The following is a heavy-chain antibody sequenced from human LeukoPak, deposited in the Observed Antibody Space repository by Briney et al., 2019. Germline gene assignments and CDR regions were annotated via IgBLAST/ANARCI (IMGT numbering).Heavy chain of an antibody. J-gene: IGHJ4*02. Sequence: SETLSLTCTVSGGSITSSSYYWGWIRQPPGKGLEWIGSVYYSGNSYNNPSLKSRVTLSVDTSKNQFSLKLSSVTAADTAVYYCARDQALYVYYYDSSGYYYWGQGTLVTVSS. CDR3: ARDQALYVYYYDSSGYYY. CDR1: GGSITSSSYY. V-gene: IGHV4-39*07. CDR2: VYYSGNS. D-gene: IGHD3-22*01.